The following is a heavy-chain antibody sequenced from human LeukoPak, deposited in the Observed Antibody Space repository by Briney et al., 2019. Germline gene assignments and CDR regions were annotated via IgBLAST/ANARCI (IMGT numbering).Heavy chain of an antibody. J-gene: IGHJ4*02. CDR2: ISGSGGTI. Sequence: GGSLRLSCAASGFTFSSYVMSWVRQAPGKGLEWVSAISGSGGTIYYADSVKGRFTISRDNAKNSLYLQMNSLRAEDTAVYYCARGSPLDYWGQGTLVTVSS. V-gene: IGHV3-21*04. CDR3: ARGSPLDY. CDR1: GFTFSSYV.